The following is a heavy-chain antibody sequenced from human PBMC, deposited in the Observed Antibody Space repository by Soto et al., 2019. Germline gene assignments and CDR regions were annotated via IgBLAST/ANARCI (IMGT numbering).Heavy chain of an antibody. CDR1: GYTFSNYG. CDR2: ISVYSYNT. D-gene: IGHD3-10*01. J-gene: IGHJ4*02. V-gene: IGHV1-18*01. Sequence: QVQLVQSGAEVKKPGASVKVSCKTSGYTFSNYGIAWVRQAPGQGLEWMGWISVYSYNTNYAQKLQGRVTMTRDISTSTAYRELRSLISDDTAVYYCARGGGYYGSGTYPFDYWGQGTLVTVSS. CDR3: ARGGGYYGSGTYPFDY.